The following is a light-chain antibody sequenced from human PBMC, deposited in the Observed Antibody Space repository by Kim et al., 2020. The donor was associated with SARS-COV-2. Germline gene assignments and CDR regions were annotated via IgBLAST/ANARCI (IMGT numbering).Light chain of an antibody. J-gene: IGLJ3*02. V-gene: IGLV2-11*01. CDR1: GGDVCGYDY. CDR3: CSYAGTYTWV. CDR2: DVS. Sequence: GQSGTISCTGAGGDVCGYDYVSWYQQNPGKAPKLMVYDVSKRPSGVPDRFSGSKSGNTASLTISGLQAEDEADYYCCSYAGTYTWVFGGGTKVTVL.